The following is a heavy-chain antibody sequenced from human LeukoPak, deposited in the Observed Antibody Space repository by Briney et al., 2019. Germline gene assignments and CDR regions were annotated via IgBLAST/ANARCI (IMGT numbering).Heavy chain of an antibody. V-gene: IGHV3-30*04. D-gene: IGHD5-12*01. J-gene: IGHJ4*02. CDR1: GFTFSSYA. CDR3: ARLHPTMYVDIDFDY. CDR2: ISYDGSNK. Sequence: GGSLRLSCAASGFTFSSYAMHWVRQAPGKGLEWVAVISYDGSNKYYADSVKGRFTISRDNSKNTLYLQMNSLRAEDTAVYYCARLHPTMYVDIDFDYWGQGTLVTVSS.